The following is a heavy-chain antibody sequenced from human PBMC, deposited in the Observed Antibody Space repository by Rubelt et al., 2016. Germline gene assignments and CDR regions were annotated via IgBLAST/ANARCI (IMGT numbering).Heavy chain of an antibody. CDR2: INHSGST. D-gene: IGHD5-12*01. J-gene: IGHJ4*02. Sequence: QLQLQESGPGLVKPSETLSLTCTVSGGSISSSSYYWSWIRQPPGKGLEWIGEINHSGSTNYNPSLKSRVTISVGTSKNQFSLKLSSVTAADTAVYYCARDWGYEPRWGQGTLVTVSS. CDR3: ARDWGYEPR. CDR1: GGSISSSSYY. V-gene: IGHV4-39*07.